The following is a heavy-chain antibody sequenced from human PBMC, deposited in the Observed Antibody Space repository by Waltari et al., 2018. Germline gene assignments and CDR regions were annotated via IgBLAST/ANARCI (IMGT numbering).Heavy chain of an antibody. D-gene: IGHD1-1*01. CDR1: GGSISSSSYY. Sequence: QLQLQESGPGLVKPSETLSLTCTVSGGSISSSSYYWGWIRQPPGKGLEWIGSIYYSGSTYYNPSLKSRVTISVDTSKNQFSLKLSSVTAADTAVYYCARVPPPGPIWSDHAFDIWGQGTMVTVSS. CDR3: ARVPPPGPIWSDHAFDI. CDR2: IYYSGST. J-gene: IGHJ3*02. V-gene: IGHV4-39*07.